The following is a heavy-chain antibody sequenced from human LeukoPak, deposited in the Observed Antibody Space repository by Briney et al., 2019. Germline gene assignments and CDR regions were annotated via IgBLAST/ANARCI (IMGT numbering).Heavy chain of an antibody. CDR1: GFTLSSYA. V-gene: IGHV3-23*01. Sequence: PGGPLRLSCAASGFTLSSYAMSWVRHAPGKGLEWVSSISGGHGGTYYADSVKGRFTISRDDSKNTLYLQVNSLRAEDTAVYYCAKGQYASGWNSGNYWGQGTLVTVSS. CDR2: ISGGHGGT. J-gene: IGHJ4*02. CDR3: AKGQYASGWNSGNY. D-gene: IGHD1/OR15-1a*01.